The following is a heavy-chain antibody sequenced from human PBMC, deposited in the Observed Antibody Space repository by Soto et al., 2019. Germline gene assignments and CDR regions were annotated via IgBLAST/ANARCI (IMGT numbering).Heavy chain of an antibody. V-gene: IGHV1-18*01. CDR3: ARDSQYNDFWSSIMDVYHYGLEV. J-gene: IGHJ6*02. D-gene: IGHD3-3*01. CDR1: GYSFSNYA. Sequence: QVQLVQSGGEVKKPGASVKVSCKASGYSFSNYAISWVRQAPGQGLEWMGWINVYKGDTKYSQKFQDRVTVTTDTSTSTAYMEFRSLRSDDTGVYYCARDSQYNDFWSSIMDVYHYGLEVWGQGTTVSVSS. CDR2: INVYKGDT.